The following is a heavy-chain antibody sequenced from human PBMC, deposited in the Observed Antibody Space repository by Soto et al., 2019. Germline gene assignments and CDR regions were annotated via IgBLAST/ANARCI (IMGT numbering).Heavy chain of an antibody. CDR3: ARHKNPRLYYFDY. Sequence: SETLSLTCTVSGGSISSSSYYWGWIRQPPGKGLEWIGSIYYSGSTYYNPSLKSRVTISVDTSKNQFSLKLSSVTAADTAVYYCARHKNPRLYYFDYWGQGTLVTVSS. V-gene: IGHV4-39*01. CDR1: GGSISSSSYY. CDR2: IYYSGST. J-gene: IGHJ4*02.